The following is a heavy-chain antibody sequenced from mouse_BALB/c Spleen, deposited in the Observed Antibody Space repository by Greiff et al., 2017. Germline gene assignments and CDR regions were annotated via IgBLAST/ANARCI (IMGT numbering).Heavy chain of an antibody. CDR3: ARKLGRGYYYAMDY. Sequence: VQLVESGPGLVQPSQSLSITCTVSGFSLTSYGVHWVRQSPGKGLEWLGVIWSGGSTDYNAAFISRLSISKDNSKSQVFFKMNSLQANDTAIYYCARKLGRGYYYAMDYWGQGTSVTVSS. D-gene: IGHD4-1*01. V-gene: IGHV2-2*02. CDR2: IWSGGST. J-gene: IGHJ4*01. CDR1: GFSLTSYG.